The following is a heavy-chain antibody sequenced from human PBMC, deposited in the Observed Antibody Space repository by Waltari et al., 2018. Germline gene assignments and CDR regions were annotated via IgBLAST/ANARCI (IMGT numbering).Heavy chain of an antibody. CDR2: IYWNDDK. V-gene: IGHV2-5*01. J-gene: IGHJ6*02. CDR1: GFSLTTGEAG. CDR3: AHRTSSKWGDV. D-gene: IGHD2-8*01. Sequence: QITLKESGPTLVKPTQTLTLTCTFSGFSLTTGEAGVARIRQPPGKALEWLALIYWNDDKRYSPSLKSRLTISKDTSKNQVVLTMTNMDPVDTATYFCAHRTSSKWGDVWGQGTTVTVSS.